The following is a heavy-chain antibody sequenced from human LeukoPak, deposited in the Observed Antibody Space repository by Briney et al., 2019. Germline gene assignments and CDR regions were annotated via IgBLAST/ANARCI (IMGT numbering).Heavy chain of an antibody. V-gene: IGHV1-69*04. D-gene: IGHD3-10*01. CDR1: GGTFSSYA. Sequence: SVKVSCKASGGTFSSYAISWVRQAPGQGLEWMGRIIPILGIANYAQKFQGRVTITADKSTSTAYMELSSLRSEDTAVYYCAGTSGYYGSGSLSGYYYSYYGMDVWGQGTTVTVSS. CDR3: AGTSGYYGSGSLSGYYYSYYGMDV. J-gene: IGHJ6*02. CDR2: IIPILGIA.